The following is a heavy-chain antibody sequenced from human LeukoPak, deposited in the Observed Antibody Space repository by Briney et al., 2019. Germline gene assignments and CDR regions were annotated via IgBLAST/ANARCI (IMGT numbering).Heavy chain of an antibody. CDR2: IYPGDSDT. J-gene: IGHJ3*02. CDR3: ARPAVAGTWGAFDI. Sequence: GESLKISCKGSGYSFISYWIGWVSQMPGKGLEWLGIIYPGDSDTRYSPSFQGQVTISADKSITTAYLQWSSLKASDTAIYYCARPAVAGTWGAFDIWGQGTMVTVSS. V-gene: IGHV5-51*01. D-gene: IGHD6-19*01. CDR1: GYSFISYW.